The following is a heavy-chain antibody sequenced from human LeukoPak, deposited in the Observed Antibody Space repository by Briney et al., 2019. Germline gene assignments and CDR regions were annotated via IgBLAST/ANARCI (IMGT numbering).Heavy chain of an antibody. CDR3: ARAPRLAFEYSSSSGGNWFDP. Sequence: ASVKVSCKASGYTFTGYYMHWVRQAPEQGLEWMGWINPNSGGTNYAQKFQGRVTMTRDTSISTAYMELSRLRSDDTAVYYCARAPRLAFEYSSSSGGNWFDPWGQGTLVTVSS. V-gene: IGHV1-2*02. J-gene: IGHJ5*02. D-gene: IGHD6-6*01. CDR1: GYTFTGYY. CDR2: INPNSGGT.